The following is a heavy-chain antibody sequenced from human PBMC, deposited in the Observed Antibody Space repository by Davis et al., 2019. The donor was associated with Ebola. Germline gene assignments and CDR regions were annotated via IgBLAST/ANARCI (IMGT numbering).Heavy chain of an antibody. CDR3: AREREQQLVHNYYGLDV. CDR1: GFTFSSYS. J-gene: IGHJ6*02. CDR2: ISSSSSYI. V-gene: IGHV3-21*06. D-gene: IGHD6-13*01. Sequence: GESLKISCAASGFTFSSYSMNWVRQAPGKGLEWVSCISSSSSYIYYADSVKGRFTLSRDNAKNSVYLQMNSLRAEDTAVYYCAREREQQLVHNYYGLDVWGLGTTVTVSS.